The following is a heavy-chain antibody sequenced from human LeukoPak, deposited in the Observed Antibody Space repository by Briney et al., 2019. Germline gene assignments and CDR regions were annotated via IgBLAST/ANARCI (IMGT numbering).Heavy chain of an antibody. J-gene: IGHJ6*03. D-gene: IGHD5-12*01. Sequence: PGGSLRLSCAASGFTFLSYGMHWVRQAPGKGLEWVAFIRYDGSNKYYADSVKGRFTISRDNSKNTLYLQMNSLRAEDTAVYYCAKGSGYEHSYYCYYMDVWGKGTTVTVSS. CDR2: IRYDGSNK. CDR3: AKGSGYEHSYYCYYMDV. V-gene: IGHV3-30*02. CDR1: GFTFLSYG.